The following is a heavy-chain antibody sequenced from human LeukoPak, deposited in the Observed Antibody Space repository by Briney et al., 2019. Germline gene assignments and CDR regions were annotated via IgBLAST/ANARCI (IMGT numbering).Heavy chain of an antibody. CDR1: EFNFSNYE. CDR3: ARDGSRYGTGSFDY. V-gene: IGHV3-48*03. CDR2: FSSGGGPI. D-gene: IGHD3-10*01. J-gene: IGHJ4*02. Sequence: GGYLRLSCAASEFNFSNYEMNWVRQAPGKGLEWDSYFSSGGGPISYADSVKGRFTISRDNAKNSLYLQMNSLRAEDTAVYYCARDGSRYGTGSFDYWGQGTLVTASS.